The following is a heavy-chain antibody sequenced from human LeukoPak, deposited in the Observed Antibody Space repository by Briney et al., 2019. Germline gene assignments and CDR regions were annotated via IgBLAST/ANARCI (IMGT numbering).Heavy chain of an antibody. V-gene: IGHV4-30-2*01. Sequence: SETLSLTCAVSGGSISSGGYSWSWIRQPPGKGLEWIGYIYHSGSTYYNPSLKSRVTISVDRSKNQFSLKLSPVTAADTAVYYCARDRDPNWFDPWGQGTLVTVSS. CDR1: GGSISSGGYS. CDR3: ARDRDPNWFDP. J-gene: IGHJ5*02. CDR2: IYHSGST. D-gene: IGHD5-24*01.